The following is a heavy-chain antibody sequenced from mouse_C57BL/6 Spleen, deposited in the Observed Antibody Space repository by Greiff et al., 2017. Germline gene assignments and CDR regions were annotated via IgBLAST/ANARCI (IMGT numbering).Heavy chain of an antibody. D-gene: IGHD1-1*01. CDR1: GYTFTSYG. CDR2: IYPRSGNT. V-gene: IGHV1-81*01. CDR3: ARPYYYGSSYGFFDY. J-gene: IGHJ2*01. Sequence: VQLKQSGAELARPGASVKLSCKASGYTFTSYGISWVKQRTGQGLEWIGEIYPRSGNTYYNEKFTGKATLTADTSSSTAYRELRSLTSEDSAVYFCARPYYYGSSYGFFDYWGQGTTLTVSS.